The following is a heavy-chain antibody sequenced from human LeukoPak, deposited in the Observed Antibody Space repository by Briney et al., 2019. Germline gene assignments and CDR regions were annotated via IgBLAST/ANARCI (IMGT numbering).Heavy chain of an antibody. CDR3: ARATPYYDRVYGMDV. V-gene: IGHV4-30-2*01. CDR1: GGSISSGDYS. Sequence: PSQTLSHTCAVSGGSISSGDYSWSWIRQPPGKGLEWIGYIYHSGNTYYNPSLKSRVTISVDRSKNQFSLKLSSVTAADTAVYYCARATPYYDRVYGMDVWGKGTTVTVSS. J-gene: IGHJ6*04. CDR2: IYHSGNT. D-gene: IGHD3-9*01.